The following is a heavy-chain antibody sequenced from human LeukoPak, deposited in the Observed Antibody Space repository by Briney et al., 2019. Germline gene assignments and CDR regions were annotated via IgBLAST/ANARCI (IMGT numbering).Heavy chain of an antibody. Sequence: GRSLRLSCAASGLTFSSYAMHWVRQAPGKGLEWVAVISYDGSNKYYADSVKGRFTISRDNSKTTLYLQMNSLRAEDTAVYYCARNADYQGIGLGTDYWGQGTLVTVSS. V-gene: IGHV3-30-3*01. D-gene: IGHD4/OR15-4a*01. J-gene: IGHJ4*02. CDR1: GLTFSSYA. CDR2: ISYDGSNK. CDR3: ARNADYQGIGLGTDY.